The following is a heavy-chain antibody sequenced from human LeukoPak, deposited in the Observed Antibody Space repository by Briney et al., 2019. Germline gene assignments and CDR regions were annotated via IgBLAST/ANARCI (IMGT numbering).Heavy chain of an antibody. V-gene: IGHV4-34*01. CDR3: ARLTRGYSYGLDY. CDR2: INHSGST. CDR1: GGSFSGYY. J-gene: IGHJ4*02. D-gene: IGHD5-18*01. Sequence: LSETLSLTCAVYGGSFSGYYWSWIRQPPGKGLEWIGEINHSGSTNYNPSLKSRVTISVDTSKNQFSLKLSSVTAADTAVYYCARLTRGYSYGLDYWGQGTLVTVSS.